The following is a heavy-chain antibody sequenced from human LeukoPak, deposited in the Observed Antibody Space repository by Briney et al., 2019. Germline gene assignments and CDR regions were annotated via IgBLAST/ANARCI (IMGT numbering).Heavy chain of an antibody. CDR3: ARGGFYGSSGYYSDY. CDR1: GGSISSGDYY. Sequence: SETLSLTCTVSGGSISSGDYYWSWIRQPPGKGLEWIVYIYYSGSTYYNPSLKSRVTISVDTSKNQFSLKLSSVTAADTAVYYCARGGFYGSSGYYSDYWGQGTLVTVSS. CDR2: IYYSGST. V-gene: IGHV4-30-4*01. J-gene: IGHJ4*02. D-gene: IGHD3-22*01.